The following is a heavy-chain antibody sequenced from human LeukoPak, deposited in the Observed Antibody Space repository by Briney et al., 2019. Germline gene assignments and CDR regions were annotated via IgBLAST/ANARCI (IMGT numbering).Heavy chain of an antibody. CDR2: ISGSGGST. CDR1: GFTFSSYA. V-gene: IGHV3-23*01. D-gene: IGHD5-18*01. CDR3: ARDSYGYRSCDY. J-gene: IGHJ4*02. Sequence: GGSLRLSCAASGFTFSSYAMSWVRQAPGKGLEWDSAISGSGGSTYYADSVKGRFTISRDNSKNSLYLQMNSLRAEDTAVYYCARDSYGYRSCDYWGQGTLVTVSS.